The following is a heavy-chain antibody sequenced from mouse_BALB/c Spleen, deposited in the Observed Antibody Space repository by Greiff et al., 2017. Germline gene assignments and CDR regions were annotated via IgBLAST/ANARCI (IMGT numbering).Heavy chain of an antibody. CDR2: INPSNGGT. CDR1: GYTFTSYY. CDR3: TREGDYDVRYFDV. Sequence: QVQLQQPGAELVKPGASVKLSCKASGYTFTSYYMYWVKQRPGQGLEWIGGINPSNGGTNFNEKFKSKATLTVDKSSSTAYMQLSSLTSEDSAVYYCTREGDYDVRYFDVWGAGTTVTVSS. V-gene: IGHV1S81*02. J-gene: IGHJ1*01. D-gene: IGHD2-4*01.